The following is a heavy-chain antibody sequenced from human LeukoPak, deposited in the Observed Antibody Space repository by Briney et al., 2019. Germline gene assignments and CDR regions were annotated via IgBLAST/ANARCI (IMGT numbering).Heavy chain of an antibody. Sequence: GGSLRLSCAASGFTFSNAWMNWVRQAPGKGLEWVAVISYDGSNKYYADSVKGRFTISRDNSKNTLYLQMNSLRAEDTAVYYCAKAQYSSSSFDYWGQGTLVTVSS. CDR3: AKAQYSSSSFDY. D-gene: IGHD6-6*01. J-gene: IGHJ4*02. CDR2: ISYDGSNK. V-gene: IGHV3-30*18. CDR1: GFTFSNAW.